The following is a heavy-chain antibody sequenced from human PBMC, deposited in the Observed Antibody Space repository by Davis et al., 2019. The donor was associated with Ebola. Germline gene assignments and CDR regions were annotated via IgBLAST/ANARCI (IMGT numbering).Heavy chain of an antibody. Sequence: SETLSLTCTVSGGSVSSGSYSWNWIRQPPGKGLEWIGYIYYIGSTTYNPSLESRVTMSVDTSKNQFSLKLTSVTAADTAVYYCARVGPHCRGSTCHSTFDYWGQGTLVTVSS. V-gene: IGHV4-61*01. CDR1: GGSVSSGSYS. D-gene: IGHD2-2*01. J-gene: IGHJ4*02. CDR3: ARVGPHCRGSTCHSTFDY. CDR2: IYYIGST.